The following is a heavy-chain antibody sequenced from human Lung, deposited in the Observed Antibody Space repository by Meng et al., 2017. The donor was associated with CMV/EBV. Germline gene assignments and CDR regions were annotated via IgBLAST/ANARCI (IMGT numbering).Heavy chain of an antibody. V-gene: IGHV4-4*07. J-gene: IGHJ1*01. CDR3: ARESRDEAFQH. Sequence: ELLAESGPGLGKPSPIMSLACAVSGSSISRYYWSWILQPAGKVMEWIRRIYSSGSTNYNHSLKSRVTMSVDTSKNQFSLKLSSVTAADTAVYYCARESRDEAFQHWGQGTLVTVSS. D-gene: IGHD5-24*01. CDR2: IYSSGST. CDR1: GSSISRYY.